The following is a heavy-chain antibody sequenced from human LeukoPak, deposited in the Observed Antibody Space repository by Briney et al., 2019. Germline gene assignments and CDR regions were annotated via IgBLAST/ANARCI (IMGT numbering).Heavy chain of an antibody. CDR1: GGSFSGYY. CDR2: INHSGST. J-gene: IGHJ4*02. CDR3: ASLDKYSSSSNY. D-gene: IGHD6-6*01. V-gene: IGHV4-34*01. Sequence: SETLSLTCAVYGGSFSGYYWSWLRQPPGKGLEWIGEINHSGSTSYNPSLKSRVTISVDTSKNQLSLKLSSVTAADTAVYYCASLDKYSSSSNYWGQGTLVTVSS.